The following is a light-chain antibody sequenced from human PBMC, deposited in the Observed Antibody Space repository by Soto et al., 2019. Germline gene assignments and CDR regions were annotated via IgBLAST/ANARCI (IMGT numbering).Light chain of an antibody. Sequence: DIQMTQSPSTLSASVGGRVTITCRASQSISSWLAWYQQKPGKAPKLLIYKASSLESGVPSRFSGSGSGTEFTLTISSLQPDDFATYYCQQYNSYSWTVGQGTKVDSK. CDR3: QQYNSYSWT. J-gene: IGKJ1*01. CDR1: QSISSW. V-gene: IGKV1-5*03. CDR2: KAS.